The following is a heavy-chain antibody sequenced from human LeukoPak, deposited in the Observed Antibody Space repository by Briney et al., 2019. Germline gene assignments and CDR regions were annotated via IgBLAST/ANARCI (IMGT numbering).Heavy chain of an antibody. Sequence: PSETLSLTCAVYGGSFSVYYWSWIRQPPGKGLGRIGEINHSGSTNYNPSLKSRVTISVDTSKNQFSLKLSSVTAADTAVYYCARLVVVPAAMYYYYYGMDVWGKGTTVTVSS. V-gene: IGHV4-34*01. J-gene: IGHJ6*04. CDR2: INHSGST. CDR1: GGSFSVYY. CDR3: ARLVVVPAAMYYYYYGMDV. D-gene: IGHD2-2*01.